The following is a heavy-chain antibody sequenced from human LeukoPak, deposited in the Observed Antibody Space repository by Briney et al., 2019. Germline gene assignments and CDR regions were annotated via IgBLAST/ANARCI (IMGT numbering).Heavy chain of an antibody. CDR1: GGSFSGYY. CDR3: AGGGPPYWYFDL. V-gene: IGHV4-34*01. J-gene: IGHJ2*01. CDR2: INHSGST. Sequence: SETLSLTCAVYGGSFSGYYWSWIRQPPGKGLEWIGEINHSGSTNYNPSLKSRVTISVDTSKNQFSLRLSSVTAADTAVYYCAGGGPPYWYFDLWGRGTLVTVSS.